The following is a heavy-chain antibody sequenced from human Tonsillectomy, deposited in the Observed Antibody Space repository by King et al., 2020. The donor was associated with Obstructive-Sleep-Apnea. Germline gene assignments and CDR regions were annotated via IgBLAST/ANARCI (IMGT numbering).Heavy chain of an antibody. CDR2: IYYSGST. CDR3: AREGTTVTTEDY. V-gene: IGHV4-31*03. Sequence: QLQESGPGLVKPSQTLSLTCTVSGGSISSGGYYWSWIRQPPGKGLEWIGYIYYSGSTYYNPSLKSRVTISVDTSKNQFSLKLSSVTAADTAVYYCAREGTTVTTEDYWGQGTLVTVSS. J-gene: IGHJ4*02. CDR1: GGSISSGGYY. D-gene: IGHD4-17*01.